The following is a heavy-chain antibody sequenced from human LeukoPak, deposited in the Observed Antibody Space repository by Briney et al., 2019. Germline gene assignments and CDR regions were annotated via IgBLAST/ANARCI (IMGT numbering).Heavy chain of an antibody. CDR1: GFTFSSYA. CDR3: AKGQRGGSSYYYYYGMDV. CDR2: ISGSGGST. D-gene: IGHD1-26*01. J-gene: IGHJ6*02. V-gene: IGHV3-23*01. Sequence: PGGSLRLSCAASGFTFSSYAMSWVRQAPGKGLEWVSAISGSGGSTYYADSVKGRFTISRDNSKNTLYLQMNSLRTEDTAVYYCAKGQRGGSSYYYYYGMDVWGQGTTVTVSS.